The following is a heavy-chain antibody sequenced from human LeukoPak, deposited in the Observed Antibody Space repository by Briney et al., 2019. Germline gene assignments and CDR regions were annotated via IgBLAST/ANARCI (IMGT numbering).Heavy chain of an antibody. Sequence: SQTLSLTCTVSGGSISSGSYYWSWIRQPAGKGLEWIGRIYTSGSTNYNPSLKSRVTISVDTSKNQFSLKLSSVTAAHTAVYYCARGTGYSSSWPIDYWGQGTLVTVSS. CDR1: GGSISSGSYY. J-gene: IGHJ4*02. CDR3: ARGTGYSSSWPIDY. CDR2: IYTSGST. V-gene: IGHV4-61*02. D-gene: IGHD6-13*01.